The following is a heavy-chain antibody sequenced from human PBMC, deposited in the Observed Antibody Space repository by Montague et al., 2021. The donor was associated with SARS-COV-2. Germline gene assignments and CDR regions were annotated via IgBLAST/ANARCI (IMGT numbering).Heavy chain of an antibody. CDR2: VFCTGTT. V-gene: IGHV4-39*07. Sequence: SETLSLTCSVSGSFFASSSFYWGWIRQPPGKGLEWLGNVFCTGTTSYNPSLKSRVTISMDTSKNQFSLNLRSMTGADTAVYYCARGGGGENSSLDYGLGVWGQGTTVIVSS. CDR1: GSFFASSSFY. CDR3: ARGGGGENSSLDYGLGV. J-gene: IGHJ6*02. D-gene: IGHD2/OR15-2a*01.